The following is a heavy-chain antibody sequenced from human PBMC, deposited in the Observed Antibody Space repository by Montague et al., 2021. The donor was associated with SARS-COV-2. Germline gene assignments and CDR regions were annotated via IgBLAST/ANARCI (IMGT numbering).Heavy chain of an antibody. CDR2: IYTGGYV. V-gene: IGHV4-4*07. CDR1: GDSISRYY. Sequence: SETLSLTCSVSGDSISRYYWSWIRQSDGKGLEWIGRIYTGGYVNYNTALRSRVSMSVDTSKSQVSLNVTSVTAADTAVCYCARAIWHLDVWGRGILVTVSS. CDR3: ARAIWHLDV. J-gene: IGHJ2*01.